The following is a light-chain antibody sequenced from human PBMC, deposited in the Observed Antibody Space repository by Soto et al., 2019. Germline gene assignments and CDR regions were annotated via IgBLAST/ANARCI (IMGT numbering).Light chain of an antibody. J-gene: IGKJ4*01. V-gene: IGKV4-1*01. CDR2: WAS. Sequence: DIVMTQSPDSLAVSLGESATINCKSSQSVLYSSNNKNYLVWYQQKPGQPPKLLIYWASTRASGVPDRFSGSGSGTDFTLTISGLQAEDVAVYYCQQYYSTPLTFGGGTKVEIK. CDR3: QQYYSTPLT. CDR1: QSVLYSSNNKNY.